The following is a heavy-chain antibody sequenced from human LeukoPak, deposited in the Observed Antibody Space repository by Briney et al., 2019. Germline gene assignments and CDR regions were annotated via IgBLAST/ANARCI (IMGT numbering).Heavy chain of an antibody. D-gene: IGHD3-10*01. Sequence: SGTLSLTCTVSGGSISNYFWSWIWQPPGKGLEWIGYIYYTGSTNYNPSLKSRVTISVGTSKNQFSLKLSSVTAADTAVYYCARPSRSISTAGAFDIWGQGTMVTVSS. CDR3: ARPSRSISTAGAFDI. V-gene: IGHV4-59*01. CDR1: GGSISNYF. J-gene: IGHJ3*02. CDR2: IYYTGST.